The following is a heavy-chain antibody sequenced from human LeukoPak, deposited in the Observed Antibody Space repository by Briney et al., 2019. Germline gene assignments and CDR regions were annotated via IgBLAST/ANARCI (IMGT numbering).Heavy chain of an antibody. CDR3: ARGVGDNWNEQDYYYYMDV. Sequence: ASVKVSCKASGYTFTGYYMHWVRQAPGQGLEWMGWINTNTGNPTYAQGFTGRFVFSLDTSVSTAYLQISSLKAEDTAVYYCARGVGDNWNEQDYYYYMDVWGKGTTVTVSS. J-gene: IGHJ6*03. CDR2: INTNTGNP. V-gene: IGHV7-4-1*02. D-gene: IGHD1-20*01. CDR1: GYTFTGYY.